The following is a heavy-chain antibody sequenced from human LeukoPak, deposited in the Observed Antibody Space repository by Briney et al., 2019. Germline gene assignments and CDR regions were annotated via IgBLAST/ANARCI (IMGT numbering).Heavy chain of an antibody. V-gene: IGHV3-33*01. CDR3: ASNRGIAAAGSAFDI. Sequence: GRSLRLSCAASGFTFSSYGMHWVRQAPGKGLEWVAVIWYDGSNKYYADSVKGRFTISRDNSKNTLYLQMNSLRAEDTAVYYCASNRGIAAAGSAFDIWGQGTMVTVSS. CDR2: IWYDGSNK. J-gene: IGHJ3*02. D-gene: IGHD6-13*01. CDR1: GFTFSSYG.